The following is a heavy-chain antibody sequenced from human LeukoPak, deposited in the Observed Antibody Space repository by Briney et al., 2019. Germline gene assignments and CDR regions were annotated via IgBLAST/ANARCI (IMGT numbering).Heavy chain of an antibody. D-gene: IGHD2-21*02. J-gene: IGHJ5*02. CDR2: ISSSGSTI. V-gene: IGHV3-11*04. CDR1: GFTFSDYY. CDR3: ASQGNLGPYCGGDCYGSRYNWFDP. Sequence: GGSLRLSCAASGFTFSDYYMSWIRQAPGKGLEWVSYISSSGSTIYYADSVKGRFTISRDNAKNSLYLQMNSLRAEDTAVYYCASQGNLGPYCGGDCYGSRYNWFDPWGQGTLVTVSS.